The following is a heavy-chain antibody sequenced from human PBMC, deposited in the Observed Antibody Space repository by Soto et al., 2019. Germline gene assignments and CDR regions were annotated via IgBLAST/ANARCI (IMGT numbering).Heavy chain of an antibody. J-gene: IGHJ5*02. CDR3: ARERLELERHRSNWFDP. V-gene: IGHV3-7*01. CDR2: IKQDGSEK. Sequence: EVQLVKSGGGLVQPGGSLRLSCAASGFTFSSYWMSWVRQAPGKGLEWVANIKQDGSEKYYVDSVKGRFTISRDNAKNSLYLQMNSLRAEDTAVYYCARERLELERHRSNWFDPWGQGTLVTVSS. D-gene: IGHD1-1*01. CDR1: GFTFSSYW.